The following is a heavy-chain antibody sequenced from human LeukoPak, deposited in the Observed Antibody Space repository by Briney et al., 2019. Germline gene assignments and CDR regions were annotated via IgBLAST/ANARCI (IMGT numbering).Heavy chain of an antibody. CDR1: GYTFTSYY. J-gene: IGHJ5*02. Sequence: ASVKVSCKASGYTFTSYYMHWVRQAPGQGLEWMGIINPSGGSTSYAQKFQGRVTMTRDTSTSTVYMELSSLRSEDTAVYYCASGRKTTVVTPEVNHWGQGTLVTVSS. D-gene: IGHD4-23*01. V-gene: IGHV1-46*01. CDR3: ASGRKTTVVTPEVNH. CDR2: INPSGGST.